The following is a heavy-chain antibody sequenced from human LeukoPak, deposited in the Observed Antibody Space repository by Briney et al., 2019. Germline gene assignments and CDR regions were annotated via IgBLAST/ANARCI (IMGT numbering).Heavy chain of an antibody. Sequence: GGSLRLSCAASGFTFSSYDMTWVRQAPGRGLEWVSSIRPSGDNTYYGDSVKGRFTISRDNSKNTVYLQMNNMRVDDTAVYYCAKDLRLHDYYYYYMDVWGKGTTVTVSS. D-gene: IGHD5-24*01. J-gene: IGHJ6*03. V-gene: IGHV3-23*01. CDR2: IRPSGDNT. CDR3: AKDLRLHDYYYYYMDV. CDR1: GFTFSSYD.